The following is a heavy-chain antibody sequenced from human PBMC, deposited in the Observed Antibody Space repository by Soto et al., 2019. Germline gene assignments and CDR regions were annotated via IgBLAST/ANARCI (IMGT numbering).Heavy chain of an antibody. CDR3: ARVYDFWSGYYPRGYYYGMDV. CDR2: INHSGST. J-gene: IGHJ6*02. Sequence: SETLSLTCTVSNGSLSSNYWSWIRQSPGKGLEWIGEINHSGSTNYNPSLKSRVTISVDTSKNQFSLKLSSVTAADTAVYYCARVYDFWSGYYPRGYYYGMDVWGQGTTVTVSS. D-gene: IGHD3-3*01. V-gene: IGHV4-34*01. CDR1: NGSLSSNY.